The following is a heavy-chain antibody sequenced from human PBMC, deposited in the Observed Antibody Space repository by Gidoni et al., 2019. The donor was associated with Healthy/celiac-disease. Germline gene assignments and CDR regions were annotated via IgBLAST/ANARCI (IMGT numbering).Heavy chain of an antibody. J-gene: IGHJ6*02. V-gene: IGHV3-9*01. D-gene: IGHD4-17*01. CDR1: GFTFDDYA. CDR3: AKDMYSDYVAGGMDV. CDR2: ISRNSSSI. Sequence: EVQLVESGGGLLQPGRFLRLSRSAFGFTFDDYAMHWVRRAPGKGLEWVSGISRNSSSIGDADSEKGRFTISIDNAENSMYLQMNSLRAEDTALYYCAKDMYSDYVAGGMDVWGQGTTVTVSS.